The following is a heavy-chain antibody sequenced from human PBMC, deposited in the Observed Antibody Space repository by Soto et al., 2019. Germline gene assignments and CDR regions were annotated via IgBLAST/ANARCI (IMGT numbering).Heavy chain of an antibody. CDR3: ARSGTNYYDSSGYYP. CDR1: GYTFTSYY. D-gene: IGHD3-22*01. J-gene: IGHJ4*02. V-gene: IGHV1-46*01. CDR2: INPSGGST. Sequence: ASVKVSCKASGYTFTSYYMHWVRLAPGQGLEWMGIINPSGGSTSYAQKFQGRVTMTRDTSTSTVYMELSSLRSEDTAVYYCARSGTNYYDSSGYYPWGQGTLVTVSS.